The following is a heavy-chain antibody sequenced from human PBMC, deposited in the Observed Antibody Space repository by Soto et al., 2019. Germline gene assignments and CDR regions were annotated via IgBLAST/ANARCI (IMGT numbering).Heavy chain of an antibody. D-gene: IGHD5-12*01. V-gene: IGHV1-46*01. Sequence: QVQLVQSGAEVKKPGASVKVSFTASGYTFSNYRLHWVRQAPGQGFEWMGVINPGSGSTTFAQKFQGRVTLTTDTSATTVYMEMSGLTSEDTAVFYCARGYVARAVVLFDHWGQGSLVTVSS. CDR1: GYTFSNYR. CDR2: INPGSGST. CDR3: ARGYVARAVVLFDH. J-gene: IGHJ4*02.